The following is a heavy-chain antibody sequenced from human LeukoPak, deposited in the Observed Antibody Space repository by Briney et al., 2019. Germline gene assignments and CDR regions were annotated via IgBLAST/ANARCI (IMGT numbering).Heavy chain of an antibody. D-gene: IGHD2-21*02. J-gene: IGHJ4*02. CDR2: LYYSGST. Sequence: SETLSLTCTVSGGSINSSSYYWGWIRQPPGKGLEWIGSLYYSGSTYYNPSFKSRVTISVDTSKNQFSLKLSSVTAADTAMYYCARHLSDCMPGIDYWGQGTLVAVSS. CDR1: GGSINSSSYY. CDR3: ARHLSDCMPGIDY. V-gene: IGHV4-39*01.